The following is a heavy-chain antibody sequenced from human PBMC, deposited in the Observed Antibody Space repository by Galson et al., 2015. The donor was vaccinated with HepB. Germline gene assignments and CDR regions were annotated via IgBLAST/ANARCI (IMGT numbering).Heavy chain of an antibody. CDR1: GYTFTSYV. V-gene: IGHV1-3*01. CDR2: INAGNGNT. D-gene: IGHD6-19*01. Sequence: SVKVSCKASGYTFTSYVIHWVRQAPGQRLEWMGWINAGNGNTKYSQKFQGTVIMTRNTSISTAYMELSSLRSEDTAVYYCAIHWRGGSGSRGWDYWGQGTLVTVSS. J-gene: IGHJ4*02. CDR3: AIHWRGGSGSRGWDY.